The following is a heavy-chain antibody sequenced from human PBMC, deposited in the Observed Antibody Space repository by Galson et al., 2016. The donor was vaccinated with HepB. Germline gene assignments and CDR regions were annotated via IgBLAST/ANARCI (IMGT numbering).Heavy chain of an antibody. CDR3: ARDRLRGVVGSFHP. Sequence: SLRLSCAASGFTVSDNYITWVRQAPGKGLEWVSIIYDGGLTYYADSVKGRFTISRDNSKNTVYLQMNSLTAEDTAIYYCARDRLRGVVGSFHPWGQGTLVTVPS. D-gene: IGHD3-10*01. J-gene: IGHJ5*02. CDR1: GFTVSDNY. V-gene: IGHV3-53*01. CDR2: IYDGGLT.